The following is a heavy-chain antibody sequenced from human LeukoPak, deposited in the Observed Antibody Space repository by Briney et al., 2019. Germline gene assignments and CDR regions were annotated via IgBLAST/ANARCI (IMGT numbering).Heavy chain of an antibody. J-gene: IGHJ4*02. CDR3: ARSYSSSSNFDY. CDR2: ISAYNGNT. V-gene: IGHV1-18*01. D-gene: IGHD6-6*01. CDR1: GYTFTSYG. Sequence: GASVKVSCKASGYTFTSYGISWVRQAPGQGLEWMGWISAYNGNTNYAQKFQGRVSMTTGTSTTTAYMELRSLRSDDTAVYYCARSYSSSSNFDYWGQGTLVTVSS.